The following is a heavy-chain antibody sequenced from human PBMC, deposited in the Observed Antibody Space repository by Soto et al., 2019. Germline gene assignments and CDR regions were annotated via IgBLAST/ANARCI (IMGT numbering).Heavy chain of an antibody. V-gene: IGHV3-74*01. Sequence: GRSLRLSCAASGFTFSSYWMHWVRQAPGKGLVWVSRINSDGSSTSYADSVKGRFTISRDNAKNTLYLQMNSLRAEDTAVYYCARDLYSSSPYYYYYMDVWGKGTTVTVSS. CDR1: GFTFSSYW. D-gene: IGHD6-6*01. CDR3: ARDLYSSSPYYYYYMDV. J-gene: IGHJ6*03. CDR2: INSDGSST.